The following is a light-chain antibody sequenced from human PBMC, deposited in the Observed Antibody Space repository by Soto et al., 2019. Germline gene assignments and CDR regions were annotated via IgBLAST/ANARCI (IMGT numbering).Light chain of an antibody. J-gene: IGKJ1*01. CDR3: QKYISAPWT. CDR1: QTISSW. CDR2: DAS. V-gene: IGKV1-5*01. Sequence: DIQMTQSPSSLSGSVGDRVTITCPASQTISSWLAWYQQKPGKAPKLLIYDASSLESGVPSRFSGSGSGTEFTLTISSLQPDDVATYYCQKYISAPWTFGQGTKVDIK.